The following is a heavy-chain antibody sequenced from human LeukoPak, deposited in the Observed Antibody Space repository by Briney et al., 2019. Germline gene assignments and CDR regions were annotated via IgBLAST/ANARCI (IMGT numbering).Heavy chain of an antibody. J-gene: IGHJ4*02. CDR2: ISSSSSTI. CDR1: GFTFSSYS. CDR3: ARGGYSSGWEYFDY. D-gene: IGHD6-19*01. Sequence: GGSLRLSCAASGFTFSSYSMNWVRQAPGKGLEWVSYISSSSSTIYYADSVKGRFTISRGNAKNSLYLQMNSLRAEDTAVYYCARGGYSSGWEYFDYWGQGTLVTVSS. V-gene: IGHV3-48*01.